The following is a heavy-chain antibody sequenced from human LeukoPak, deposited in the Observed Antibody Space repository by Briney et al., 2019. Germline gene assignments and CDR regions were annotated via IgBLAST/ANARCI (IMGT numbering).Heavy chain of an antibody. V-gene: IGHV1-69*06. Sequence: ASVKVSCKASGGTFSSYAISWVRQAPGRGLEWMGGIIPIFGTANYAQKFQGRVTITADKSTSTAYMELSSLRSEDTAVYYCARSLITMVRGVIISAIDYWGQGTLVTVSS. CDR1: GGTFSSYA. D-gene: IGHD3-10*01. CDR3: ARSLITMVRGVIISAIDY. CDR2: IIPIFGTA. J-gene: IGHJ4*02.